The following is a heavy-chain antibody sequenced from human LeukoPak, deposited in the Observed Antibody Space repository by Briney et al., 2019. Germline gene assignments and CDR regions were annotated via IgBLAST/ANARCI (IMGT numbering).Heavy chain of an antibody. Sequence: SETLSLTCTVSGGSISNINYYWGWIRQPPGKGLEWIGNIYYSGSTYYNPSLKSRVTISVDTSKNQFSLKLSSVTAADTAVYYCARVGATRQTPLWGQGTLVTVSS. CDR1: GGSISNINYY. D-gene: IGHD3-3*01. CDR3: ARVGATRQTPL. CDR2: IYYSGST. V-gene: IGHV4-39*07. J-gene: IGHJ4*02.